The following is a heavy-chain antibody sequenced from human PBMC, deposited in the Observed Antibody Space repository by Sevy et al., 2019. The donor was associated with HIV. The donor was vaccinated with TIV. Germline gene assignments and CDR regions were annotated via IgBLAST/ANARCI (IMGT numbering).Heavy chain of an antibody. Sequence: GGSLRLSCAASAFTFSRYWMGRVRQAPRKGLEWVANIKQDGSQKYYVDSVKGRFTISRDNAKNSLYLQMNSLRAEDTAVYYCARDSGNYYFNYWGQGALVTVSS. V-gene: IGHV3-7*01. CDR1: AFTFSRYW. J-gene: IGHJ4*02. CDR2: IKQDGSQK. CDR3: ARDSGNYYFNY. D-gene: IGHD1-26*01.